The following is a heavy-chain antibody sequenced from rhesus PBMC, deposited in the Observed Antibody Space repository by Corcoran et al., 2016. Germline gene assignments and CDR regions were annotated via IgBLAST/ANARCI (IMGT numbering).Heavy chain of an antibody. J-gene: IGHJ4*01. CDR3: ASGVRSFGY. V-gene: IGHV4-169*02. Sequence: QLQLQESGPGLVKPSETLSVTCAVSGGSISSSYWSWIRTAPGKGLEWIGYIYGSGSSTNDNPSLQSRLTRSVDTSKNQLSLKRGSVTAADTAVYYGASGVRSFGYWGQGVLVTVSS. CDR1: GGSISSSY. CDR2: IYGSGSST.